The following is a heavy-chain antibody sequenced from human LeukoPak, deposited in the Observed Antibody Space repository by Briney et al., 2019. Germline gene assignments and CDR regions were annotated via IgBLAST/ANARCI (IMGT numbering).Heavy chain of an antibody. CDR3: AKDSIGDYGNYYFDY. CDR1: GFTFSSYA. CDR2: ISGSGGST. Sequence: PGGSLRLSCAASGFTFSSYAMSWVRQAPGKGLEWVSAISGSGGSTYYADSVKGRFTISRDNSKNTLYLQMNSLRAEDTAVYYCAKDSIGDYGNYYFDYWGQGTLVTVSS. D-gene: IGHD4-11*01. J-gene: IGHJ4*02. V-gene: IGHV3-23*01.